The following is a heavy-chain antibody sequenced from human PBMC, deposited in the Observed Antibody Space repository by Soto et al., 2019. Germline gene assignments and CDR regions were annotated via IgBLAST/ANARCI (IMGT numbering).Heavy chain of an antibody. CDR2: INSDGSST. J-gene: IGHJ6*02. CDR3: ARMESSGDYGDYLYYYYYGMDV. Sequence: VGSLRLSCAASGFTFSSYWMHWVRQAPGKGLVWVSRINSDGSSTSYADSVKGRFTISRDNAKNTLYLQMNSLRAEDTAVYYCARMESSGDYGDYLYYYYYGMDVWGQGTTVTVSS. D-gene: IGHD4-17*01. CDR1: GFTFSSYW. V-gene: IGHV3-74*01.